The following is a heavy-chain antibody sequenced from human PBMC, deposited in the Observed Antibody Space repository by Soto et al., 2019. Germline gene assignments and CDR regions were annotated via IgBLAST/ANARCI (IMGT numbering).Heavy chain of an antibody. Sequence: QVQLVESGGGVVQPGRSLKLSCTTSGLTFSLYGMHWVRQAPGKGLEWLAAISFDAKNIYHADSAKGRCTTSRDNSKTTLFLQMSHLRADDTAVYFCAKGSQAAAVLDHWGQAALVTVAS. V-gene: IGHV3-30*18. D-gene: IGHD6-25*01. CDR1: GLTFSLYG. CDR3: AKGSQAAAVLDH. J-gene: IGHJ4*02. CDR2: ISFDAKNI.